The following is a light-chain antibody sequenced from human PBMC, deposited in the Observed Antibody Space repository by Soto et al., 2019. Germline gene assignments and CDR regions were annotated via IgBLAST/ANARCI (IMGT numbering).Light chain of an antibody. J-gene: IGLJ1*01. CDR3: CSDAGSSSYV. CDR1: SRDGWSFNF. CDR2: EVT. Sequence: QSVRTQPASVSGSLGQSITISCTRPSRDGWSFNFVSWYQQHPDKAPHVLIYEVTKRPPGVSNRFSGSKSGNTASLTISGHQTDDEADYYCCSDAGSSSYVFGTGTKVTAL. V-gene: IGLV2-23*02.